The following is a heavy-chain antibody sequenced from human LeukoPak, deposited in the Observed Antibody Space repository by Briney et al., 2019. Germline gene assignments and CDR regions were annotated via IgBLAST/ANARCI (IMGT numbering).Heavy chain of an antibody. J-gene: IGHJ4*02. CDR3: VRDRDGWGWSYFDS. CDR2: IWYDGSNK. V-gene: IGHV3-33*01. D-gene: IGHD7-27*01. Sequence: GGSLRLSCAASGFTFRNYGMHWVRQAPGKGLEWVAIIWYDGSNKYYADSVKGRFTFSRDNSKNTLYLQMNSLRAEDTAVYYCVRDRDGWGWSYFDSWGQGTLVTVSS. CDR1: GFTFRNYG.